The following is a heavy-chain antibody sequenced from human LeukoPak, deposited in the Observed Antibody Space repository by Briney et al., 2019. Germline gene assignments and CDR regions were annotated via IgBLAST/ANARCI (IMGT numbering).Heavy chain of an antibody. D-gene: IGHD1-1*01. CDR1: GFTFGSYA. CDR3: AKENPLQNWNYDY. V-gene: IGHV3-23*01. CDR2: FGGGSSST. Sequence: GGSLTLPCAASGFTFGSYAISGLRQPPGRRLDGVSAFGGGSSSTYYADSVRGRFTISRDNSKNTVYLQMDSLRAEDTAVYYCAKENPLQNWNYDYWGQGTLVTVSS. J-gene: IGHJ4*02.